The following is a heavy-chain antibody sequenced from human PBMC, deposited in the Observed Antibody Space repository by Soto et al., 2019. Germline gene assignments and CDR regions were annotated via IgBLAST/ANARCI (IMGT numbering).Heavy chain of an antibody. D-gene: IGHD3-22*01. CDR2: IIPIFGTA. CDR3: ARSGAPSYYYDSSGPYYYGMDV. Sequence: SVKVSCTASGGTFSSYAISWVRQAPGQGLEWMGGIIPIFGTANYAQKFQGRVTITADESTSTAYMELSSLRSEDTAVYYCARSGAPSYYYDSSGPYYYGMDVWGQGTTVTVSS. J-gene: IGHJ6*02. V-gene: IGHV1-69*13. CDR1: GGTFSSYA.